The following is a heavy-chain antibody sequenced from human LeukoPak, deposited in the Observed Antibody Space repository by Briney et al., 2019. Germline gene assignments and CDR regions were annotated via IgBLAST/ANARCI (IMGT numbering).Heavy chain of an antibody. J-gene: IGHJ3*02. V-gene: IGHV4-30-4*07. CDR2: IYYSGSA. CDR3: ARAMTDAFDI. CDR1: GGSISSGGYS. Sequence: SETLSLTCAVSGGSISSGGYSWSWIRQPPGKGLEWIGYIYYSGSAYYNPSLKSRVTISVDTSKNQFSLKLSSVTAADTAVYYCARAMTDAFDIWGQGTMVTVSS.